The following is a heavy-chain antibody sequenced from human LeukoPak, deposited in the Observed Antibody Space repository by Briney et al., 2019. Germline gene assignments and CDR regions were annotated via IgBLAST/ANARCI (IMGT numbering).Heavy chain of an antibody. CDR1: GFTFSSYA. J-gene: IGHJ4*02. CDR2: ISSNGGST. Sequence: PGGSLRLSCAASGFTFSSYAMHWVRRAPGKGLEYVSAISSNGGSTYYANSVKGRFTISRDNSKNTLYLQMGSLRAEDMAVYYCARSIAVAGRIQLFDYWGQGTLVTVSS. CDR3: ARSIAVAGRIQLFDY. D-gene: IGHD6-19*01. V-gene: IGHV3-64*01.